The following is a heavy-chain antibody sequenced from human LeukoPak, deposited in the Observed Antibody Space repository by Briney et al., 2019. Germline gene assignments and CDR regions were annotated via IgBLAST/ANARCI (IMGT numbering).Heavy chain of an antibody. CDR2: VYYSGST. D-gene: IGHD3-3*01. V-gene: IGHV4-59*11. CDR1: GGSISSHY. CDR3: ARGGSKVGLYYDFWSGYFPPYYYIDV. J-gene: IGHJ6*03. Sequence: PSETLSLTCTVSGGSISSHYWSWIRQPPGKGLEWIGYVYYSGSTNYNPSLKSRVTISVDTSKNQFSLKLSSVTAADTAVYYCARGGSKVGLYYDFWSGYFPPYYYIDVWGKGTTVTVSS.